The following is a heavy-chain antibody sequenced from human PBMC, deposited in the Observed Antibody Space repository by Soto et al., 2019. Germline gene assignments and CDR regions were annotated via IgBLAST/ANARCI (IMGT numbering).Heavy chain of an antibody. CDR3: AADDYGDYGLRY. V-gene: IGHV4-59*01. D-gene: IGHD4-17*01. Sequence: SETLSLTCAVSGGSISSYYWSWIRQPPGKGLEWIGYIYYSGSTNYNPSLKSRVTISVDTSKNQFSLKLSSVTAADTAVYYCAADDYGDYGLRYWGQGTLVTVSS. CDR2: IYYSGST. CDR1: GGSISSYY. J-gene: IGHJ4*02.